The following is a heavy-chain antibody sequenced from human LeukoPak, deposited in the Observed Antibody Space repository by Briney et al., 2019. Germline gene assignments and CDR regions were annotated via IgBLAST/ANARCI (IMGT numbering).Heavy chain of an antibody. CDR3: ARYRGGGDYDF. CDR1: GFTFSSYW. D-gene: IGHD4-17*01. J-gene: IGHJ4*02. Sequence: PGGSLRLSCAASGFTFSSYWMTWVRQAPGKGLEWEATIKQDGNVTYYLDSVNGRFTISRDNAKNSLYLQMNSLRAEDTAVYFCARYRGGGDYDFWGQGTLVTVSS. CDR2: IKQDGNVT. V-gene: IGHV3-7*04.